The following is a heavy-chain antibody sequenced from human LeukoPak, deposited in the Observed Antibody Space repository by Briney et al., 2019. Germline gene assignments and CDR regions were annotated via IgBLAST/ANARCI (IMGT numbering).Heavy chain of an antibody. J-gene: IGHJ5*02. V-gene: IGHV4-39*07. CDR3: ARCPYDFWSGYFQNWFDP. CDR2: IYYSGST. CDR1: SGSISTSNYY. Sequence: SETLSLTCTVSSGSISTSNYYWGRIRQPPGKGLEWIGSIYYSGSTYYNPSLKSRVTISVDTSKNQFSLKLSSVTAADTAVYYCARCPYDFWSGYFQNWFDPWGQGTLVTVSS. D-gene: IGHD3-3*01.